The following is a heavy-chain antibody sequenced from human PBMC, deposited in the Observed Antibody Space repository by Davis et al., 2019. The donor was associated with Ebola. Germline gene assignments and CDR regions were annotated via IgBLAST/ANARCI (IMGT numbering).Heavy chain of an antibody. D-gene: IGHD2-8*01. V-gene: IGHV4-31*03. CDR2: IYYSGST. J-gene: IGHJ6*02. Sequence: HLSETLSLTCTVSGGSISSGGYYWSWIRQHPGKGLEWIGYIYYSGSTYYNPSLKSRLIISVDTSKNQFSLKLSSVTAADTAVYYCARQTYNGNYYYDMDVWGQGTTVTVSS. CDR3: ARQTYNGNYYYDMDV. CDR1: GGSISSGGYY.